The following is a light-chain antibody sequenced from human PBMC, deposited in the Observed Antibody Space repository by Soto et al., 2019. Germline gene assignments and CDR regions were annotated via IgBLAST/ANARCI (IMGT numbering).Light chain of an antibody. CDR2: GAS. CDR3: QQYGSSPRT. J-gene: IGKJ1*01. V-gene: IGKV3-20*01. CDR1: QSVSSSY. Sequence: EIVLTQSPGTLSLSPGERATLSCRASQSVSSSYLAWYQQKPGQAPRLLIYGASSRATGIPDRFSGSGSGTDFTLPISRLETEDFAVYYCQQYGSSPRTFGQGTKVEIK.